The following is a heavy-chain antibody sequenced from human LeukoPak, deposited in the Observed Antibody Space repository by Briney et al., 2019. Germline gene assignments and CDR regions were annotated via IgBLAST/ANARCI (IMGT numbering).Heavy chain of an antibody. V-gene: IGHV3-11*04. CDR2: ISSSGSTI. CDR3: TPTDYYGSGSSLDY. CDR1: GFTFSDYY. J-gene: IGHJ4*02. Sequence: GGSLRLSCAASGFTFSDYYMSWIRQAPGKGLEWVSYISSSGSTIYYADSVKGRFTISRDNAKNSLYLQMNSLRAEDTAVYYCTPTDYYGSGSSLDYWGQGTLVTVSS. D-gene: IGHD3-10*01.